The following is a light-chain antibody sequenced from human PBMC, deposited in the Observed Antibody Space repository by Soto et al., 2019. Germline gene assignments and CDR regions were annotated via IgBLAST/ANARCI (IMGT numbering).Light chain of an antibody. Sequence: QSALTQPASVSGSPGQSITISCTGTSSDVGRYNLVSWYQQHPGKAPKLMIYEVSKRPSGVSDRFSGSNSGNAASLTISGLQAEDEADYYCSSWAGRRTWVFGGGTQLTVL. CDR3: SSWAGRRTWV. CDR2: EVS. CDR1: SSDVGRYNL. J-gene: IGLJ3*02. V-gene: IGLV2-23*02.